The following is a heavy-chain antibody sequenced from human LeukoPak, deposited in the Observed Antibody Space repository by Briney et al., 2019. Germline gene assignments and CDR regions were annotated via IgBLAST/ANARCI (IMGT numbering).Heavy chain of an antibody. CDR3: AKEGAVAGSMWFDL. CDR2: INHGGST. V-gene: IGHV4-34*01. J-gene: IGHJ5*02. D-gene: IGHD6-19*01. Sequence: SETLSLTCAVYGGSFSGYYWSWIRQPPGKGLEWIGEINHGGSTNYNPSLKSRVTVSVDTSKNQFSLKLSSVTAADTAVYYCAKEGAVAGSMWFDLWGQGALVTVSS. CDR1: GGSFSGYY.